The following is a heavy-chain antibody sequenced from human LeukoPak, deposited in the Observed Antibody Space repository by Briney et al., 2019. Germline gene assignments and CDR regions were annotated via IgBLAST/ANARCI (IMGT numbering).Heavy chain of an antibody. V-gene: IGHV4-59*01. CDR2: IYYSGST. J-gene: IGHJ4*02. CDR3: ARAPDPYCSSTSCYGHFDY. CDR1: GGSIRSYY. D-gene: IGHD2-2*01. Sequence: SETLSLTCTVSGGSIRSYYWSWIRQPPGKGLEWIGYIYYSGSTNYNPSLKSRVTISVDTSKNQFSLKLSSVTAADTAVYYCARAPDPYCSSTSCYGHFDYWGQGTLVTVSS.